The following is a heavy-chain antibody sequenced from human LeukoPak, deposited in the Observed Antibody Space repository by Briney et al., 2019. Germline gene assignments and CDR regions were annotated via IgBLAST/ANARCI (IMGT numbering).Heavy chain of an antibody. CDR1: GGSFSGYY. CDR3: ARFNKITMIVVP. V-gene: IGHV4-34*01. CDR2: INHSGST. Sequence: SEILSLTCAVYGGSFSGYYWSWIRQPPGKGLEWIGEINHSGSTNYNPSLKSRATISVDTSKNQFSLKLSSVTAADTAVYYCARFNKITMIVVPWGQGTLVTVSS. J-gene: IGHJ4*02. D-gene: IGHD3-22*01.